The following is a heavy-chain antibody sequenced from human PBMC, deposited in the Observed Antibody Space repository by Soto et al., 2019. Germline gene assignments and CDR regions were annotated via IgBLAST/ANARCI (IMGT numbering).Heavy chain of an antibody. Sequence: GASVKVSCKVSGGSFSTYTLTWVRQAPGQGLEWMGGIIPMFGIINYAQKFQGRVTMTADTSTTTAYMELISLRSDDTAVYYCARGIVATIYDNFDDWGQGSLVTVSS. D-gene: IGHD5-12*01. J-gene: IGHJ4*02. V-gene: IGHV1-69*17. CDR3: ARGIVATIYDNFDD. CDR1: GGSFSTYT. CDR2: IIPMFGII.